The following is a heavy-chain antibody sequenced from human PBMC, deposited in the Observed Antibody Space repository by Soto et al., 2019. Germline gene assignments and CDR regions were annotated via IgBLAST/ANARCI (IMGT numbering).Heavy chain of an antibody. CDR1: GFTFTNYA. Sequence: GGSLRLSCAASGFTFTNYAMTWVRQAPGKGLEWVSTISGGGSITYYADSLKGRFTISRDNSKNTLYLQINSLRAEDTAVYYCAKTIRGGYSSSWYYFDYWGQGTLVTISS. D-gene: IGHD6-13*01. CDR3: AKTIRGGYSSSWYYFDY. V-gene: IGHV3-23*01. J-gene: IGHJ4*02. CDR2: ISGGGSIT.